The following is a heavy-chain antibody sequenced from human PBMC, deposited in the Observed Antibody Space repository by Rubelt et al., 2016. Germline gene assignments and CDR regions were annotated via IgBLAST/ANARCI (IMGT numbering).Heavy chain of an antibody. J-gene: IGHJ4*02. D-gene: IGHD4-17*01. V-gene: IGHV4-59*01. Sequence: QPPGKGLEWIGYIYYSGSTSYNPSLKSRVTISLDTSKNQFSLNVTSVTAADTAVYYCARDGGYGDYVNWGQGTLVTVSS. CDR2: IYYSGST. CDR3: ARDGGYGDYVN.